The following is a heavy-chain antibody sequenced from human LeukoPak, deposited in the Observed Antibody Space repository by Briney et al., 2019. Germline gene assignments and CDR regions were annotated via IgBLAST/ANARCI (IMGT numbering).Heavy chain of an antibody. CDR1: GFTFSSYS. V-gene: IGHV3-21*01. J-gene: IGHJ4*02. D-gene: IGHD3-10*01. CDR3: ARDRSPGNFDY. CDR2: ISSSSTYI. Sequence: GGSLRLSCAASGFTFSSYSMNWVRQAPGKGLEWVSSISSSSTYINYADSVKGRFTISRDNAKNSLYLQMSSLRAEDTAVYYCARDRSPGNFDYWGQGTLVTVSS.